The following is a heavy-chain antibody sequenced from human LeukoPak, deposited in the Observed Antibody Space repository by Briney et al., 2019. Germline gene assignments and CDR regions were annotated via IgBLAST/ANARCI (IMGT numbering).Heavy chain of an antibody. CDR2: MNPNSGNT. CDR1: GYTFTSYD. J-gene: IGHJ5*02. V-gene: IGHV1-8*01. CDR3: ARVYYYDFWSGYYGPYWFDP. Sequence: ASVKVSCKASGYTFTSYDINWVRQATGQGLEWMGWMNPNSGNTGYAQKFQGRVTMTRNTSISTAYMELSSLRSEDTAVYYCARVYYYDFWSGYYGPYWFDPWGQGTLVTVSS. D-gene: IGHD3-3*01.